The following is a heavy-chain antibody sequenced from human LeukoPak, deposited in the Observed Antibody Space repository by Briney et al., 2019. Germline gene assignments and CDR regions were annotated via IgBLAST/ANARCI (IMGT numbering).Heavy chain of an antibody. CDR3: AREVEAALDP. V-gene: IGHV3-7*01. D-gene: IGHD5-24*01. CDR1: GFSLRSYW. CDR2: IKRDGSEE. J-gene: IGHJ5*02. Sequence: GGSLRLSCAASGFSLRSYWMSWVRQAPGKGLEWVANIKRDGSEENYVDSVKGRFTVSRDNAKNSLYLQMNSLRVEDTAVYYCAREVEAALDPWGQGTLVTVSS.